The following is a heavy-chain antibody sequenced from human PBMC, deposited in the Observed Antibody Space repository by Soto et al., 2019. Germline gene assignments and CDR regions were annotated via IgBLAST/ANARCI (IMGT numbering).Heavy chain of an antibody. CDR1: GFTVSSNY. Sequence: EVQLVESGGGLIQPGGSLRLSCAASGFTVSSNYMSWVRQAPGKGLEWVSLFYSGGSTYYADSVEGRFTISRDNSKNTLYLQMNSLRAEDTAVYYCARVVYDSSGQIDFWGQGTLVTVSS. CDR2: FYSGGST. J-gene: IGHJ4*02. D-gene: IGHD3-22*01. CDR3: ARVVYDSSGQIDF. V-gene: IGHV3-53*01.